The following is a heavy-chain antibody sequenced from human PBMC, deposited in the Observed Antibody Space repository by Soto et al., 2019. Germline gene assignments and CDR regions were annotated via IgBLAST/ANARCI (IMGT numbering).Heavy chain of an antibody. J-gene: IGHJ4*02. CDR2: ITSSSSYI. Sequence: NPGWSLRLSCASSVFTFILYSMIWVRQAPGQGLEWVASITSSSSYIYYEDSLKGRFTISRDNAKNSLFLQLDSLRAEDTAVYFCVRARSTDSRPDYWGQGTLVTVSS. V-gene: IGHV3-21*01. CDR3: VRARSTDSRPDY. CDR1: VFTFILYS. D-gene: IGHD3-22*01.